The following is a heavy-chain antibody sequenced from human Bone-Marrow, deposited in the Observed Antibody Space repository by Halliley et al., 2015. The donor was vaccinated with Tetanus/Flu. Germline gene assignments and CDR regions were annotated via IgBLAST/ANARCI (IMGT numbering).Heavy chain of an antibody. CDR2: ISDDGSNK. Sequence: QLVQSGGGVVQPGGSLRLSCADSGFTFTNYGMHWVRQAPGKGLEWVAGISDDGSNKHYADSVKGRFTISRDNSKNTLYLQMNSLRAEDRAMYYCAKGGYNYSAKENLDYWGQGTLVTVSS. V-gene: IGHV3-30*18. CDR1: GFTFTNYG. J-gene: IGHJ4*02. D-gene: IGHD5-18*01. CDR3: AKGGYNYSAKENLDY.